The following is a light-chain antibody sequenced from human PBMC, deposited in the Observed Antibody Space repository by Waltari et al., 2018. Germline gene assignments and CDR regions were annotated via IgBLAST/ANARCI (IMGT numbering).Light chain of an antibody. Sequence: QSVLTQPPSASGTPGQRVNLSCSGRSHHIGSNCVYGSQPVPGAAPKLLIYRNNQRPSGVPDRFSGSKSGTSASLAISGLRSEDEADYYCAAWDDSLSRWLLGGGTKLTVL. J-gene: IGLJ3*02. CDR1: SHHIGSNC. V-gene: IGLV1-47*01. CDR3: AAWDDSLSRWL. CDR2: RNN.